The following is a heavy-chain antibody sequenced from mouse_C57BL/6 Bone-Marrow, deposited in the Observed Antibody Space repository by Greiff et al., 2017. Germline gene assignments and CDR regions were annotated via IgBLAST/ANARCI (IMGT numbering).Heavy chain of an antibody. CDR2: IYPRSGNT. CDR3: ARGRRYDYDPSWFAY. D-gene: IGHD2-4*01. CDR1: GYTFTSYG. V-gene: IGHV1-81*01. Sequence: QVQLQQSGAELARPGASVKLSCKASGYTFTSYGISWVKQRTGQGLEWIGEIYPRSGNTYYNEKFKGKATLTADKSSSTADMELRSLTSEDSAVYFCARGRRYDYDPSWFAYWGQGTLVTVSA. J-gene: IGHJ3*01.